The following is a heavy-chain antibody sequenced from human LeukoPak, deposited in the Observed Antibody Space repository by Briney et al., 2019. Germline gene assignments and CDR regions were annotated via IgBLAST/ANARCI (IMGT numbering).Heavy chain of an antibody. CDR2: ISWNSGSI. CDR1: GFTFDDYA. V-gene: IGHV3-9*01. D-gene: IGHD4-23*01. J-gene: IGHJ4*02. Sequence: PGGSLRLSCAASGFTFDDYAMHWVRQAPGKGLEWVSGISWNSGSIGYADSVKGRFTISRDNAKNSLCLQMNSLRAEDTALYYCAKDGAATVVTNFDYWGQGTLVTVSS. CDR3: AKDGAATVVTNFDY.